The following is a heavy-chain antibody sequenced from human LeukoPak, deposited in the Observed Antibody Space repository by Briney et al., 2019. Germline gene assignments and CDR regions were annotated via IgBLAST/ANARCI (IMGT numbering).Heavy chain of an antibody. CDR2: IWYDGSNK. D-gene: IGHD3-22*01. CDR3: ARGYYDSSGYRPFDY. V-gene: IGHV3-33*01. Sequence: GGSLRLSCAASGFTFSSYGIHWVRQAPGKGLEWVAVIWYDGSNKYYADSVKGRFTISRDNSKNTLYLQMNSLRAEDTAVYYCARGYYDSSGYRPFDYWGQGTLVTVSS. CDR1: GFTFSSYG. J-gene: IGHJ4*02.